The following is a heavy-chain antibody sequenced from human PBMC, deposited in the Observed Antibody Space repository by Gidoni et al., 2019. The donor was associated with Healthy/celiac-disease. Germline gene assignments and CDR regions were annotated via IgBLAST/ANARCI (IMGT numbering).Heavy chain of an antibody. CDR1: GGSFSGYY. CDR3: ARRSRYWYFDL. J-gene: IGHJ2*01. Sequence: QVQLQQWGAGLLKPSEPLSLPCAVYGGSFSGYYWIWIRQPPGKGLEWIGEINHSGSTNYNPSLKSRVTISVDTSKNQFSLKLSSVTAADTAVYYCARRSRYWYFDLWGRGTLVTVSS. CDR2: INHSGST. V-gene: IGHV4-34*01.